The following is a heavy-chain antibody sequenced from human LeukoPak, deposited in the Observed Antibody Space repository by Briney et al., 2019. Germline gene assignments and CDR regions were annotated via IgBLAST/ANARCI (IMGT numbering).Heavy chain of an antibody. D-gene: IGHD1-26*01. CDR2: IYPGDSDT. V-gene: IGHV5-51*01. CDR1: GYSFTSYW. J-gene: IGHJ6*03. Sequence: GESLKISCKGSGYSFTSYWIGWVRQMPGKGLEWMGTIYPGDSDTRYSPSFQGQVTISADKSISTAYLQWSSLKASDTAMYYCARVGPPRRYYMDVWGKGTTVTVSS. CDR3: ARVGPPRRYYMDV.